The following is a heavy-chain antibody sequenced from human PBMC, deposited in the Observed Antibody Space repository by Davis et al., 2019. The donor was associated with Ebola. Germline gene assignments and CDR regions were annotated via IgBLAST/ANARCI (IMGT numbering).Heavy chain of an antibody. CDR2: IKADGSDK. CDR3: ARGWDLDH. Sequence: GESLKISCAASEFTFSTQWMSWVRQAPGKGLEWVANIKADGSDKYYVDSVKGRFTISRDNAKNSLYLQMSSLRPEDTALYYCARGWDLDHWGQGTVVTVSS. V-gene: IGHV3-7*03. CDR1: EFTFSTQW. D-gene: IGHD1-26*01. J-gene: IGHJ4*02.